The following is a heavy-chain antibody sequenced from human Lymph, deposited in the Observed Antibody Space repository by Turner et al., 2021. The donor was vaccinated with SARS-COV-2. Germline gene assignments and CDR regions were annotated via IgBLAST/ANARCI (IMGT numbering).Heavy chain of an antibody. CDR1: GFTFRTFG. CDR3: AKMGGVYCSGGNCYSGRLDY. CDR2: IAYDGSNK. J-gene: IGHJ4*02. V-gene: IGHV3-30*18. Sequence: QVQLVESGGGVVQPGRSLRLSCAASGFTFRTFGMHLVRQAPGKGLEWVAVIAYDGSNKYYAYSVKGRFTISRDNSKNTLYLQMNSLRAEDTAVYYCAKMGGVYCSGGNCYSGRLDYWGQGTLVTVSS. D-gene: IGHD2-15*01.